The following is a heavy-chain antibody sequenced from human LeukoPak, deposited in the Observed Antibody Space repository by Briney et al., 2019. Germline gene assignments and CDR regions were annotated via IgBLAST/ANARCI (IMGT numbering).Heavy chain of an antibody. V-gene: IGHV5-51*01. J-gene: IGHJ6*02. D-gene: IGHD5-18*01. CDR1: GYIFTSYW. CDR2: SYPGDSDT. CDR3: ARMGYSYGYDYYYGMDV. Sequence: GASLQISCKGAGYIFTSYWIGGGRQLPGEGLEGMGISYPGDSDTRDSPSFQGQVTISADNSISTAYLQWSSLKASDTAMYYCARMGYSYGYDYYYGMDVWGQGTTVTVSS.